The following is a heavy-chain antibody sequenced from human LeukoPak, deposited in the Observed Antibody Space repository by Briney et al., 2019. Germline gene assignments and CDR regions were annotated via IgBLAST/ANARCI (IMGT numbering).Heavy chain of an antibody. CDR3: ARSHRWFGLDY. V-gene: IGHV3-53*01. D-gene: IGHD3-10*01. CDR1: GFTVSSNY. Sequence: GXSLRLSCAASGFTVSSNYMSWVRQAPGKGLEWVSVIYSGGSTYYADSVKGRFTISRDNSKNTLYLQMNSLRAEDTAVYYCARSHRWFGLDYWGQGTLVTVSS. J-gene: IGHJ4*02. CDR2: IYSGGST.